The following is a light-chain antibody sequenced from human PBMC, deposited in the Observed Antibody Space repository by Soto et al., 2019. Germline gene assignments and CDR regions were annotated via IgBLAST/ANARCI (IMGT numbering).Light chain of an antibody. CDR1: SSDVGGYNY. CDR2: EVR. V-gene: IGLV2-14*01. Sequence: QSALTQPASVSGSPGQSITISCTGTSSDVGGYNYVSWYQQYPGKVPKLMIHEVRNRPSGVSSRFSGSKSGDTASLTISGLQPEDEADYYCSSYTSSSTLVFGTGTKLTVL. J-gene: IGLJ1*01. CDR3: SSYTSSSTLV.